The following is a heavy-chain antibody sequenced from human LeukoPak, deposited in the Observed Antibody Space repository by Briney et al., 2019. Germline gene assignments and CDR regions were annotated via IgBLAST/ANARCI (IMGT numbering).Heavy chain of an antibody. V-gene: IGHV3-7*01. Sequence: AGGSLRLSCAASGFTSNRYWMSWVRQAPGKGLEWVANIKQDGSEKYYVDSVKGRFTISRDNAKNSLYLQMNSLRAEDTAVYYCARDQNSADYWGQGTLVTVSS. CDR1: GFTSNRYW. D-gene: IGHD4-23*01. J-gene: IGHJ4*02. CDR2: IKQDGSEK. CDR3: ARDQNSADY.